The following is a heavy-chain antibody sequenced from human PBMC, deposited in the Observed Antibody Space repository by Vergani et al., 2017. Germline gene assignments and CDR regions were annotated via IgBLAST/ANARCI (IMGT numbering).Heavy chain of an antibody. CDR1: GFTFDDYA. Sequence: EVQLVESGGGLVQPGGSLRLSCAASGFTFDDYAMHWVRQAPGKGLEWVSGISWNSGSIGYADSVKGRFTISRDNAKNSLYLQMNSLRAEDTAVYYCAKDLLAVAGTYNDYWGQGTLVTVSS. CDR3: AKDLLAVAGTYNDY. V-gene: IGHV3-9*01. CDR2: ISWNSGSI. J-gene: IGHJ4*02. D-gene: IGHD6-19*01.